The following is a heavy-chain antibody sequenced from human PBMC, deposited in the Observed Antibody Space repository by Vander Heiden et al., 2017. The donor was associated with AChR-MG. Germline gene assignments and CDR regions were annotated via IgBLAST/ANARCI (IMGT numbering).Heavy chain of an antibody. CDR2: ISYSGST. CDR3: ARHTYSGYDLSS. J-gene: IGHJ5*02. Sequence: QLQLQESGPGLLKPSETLSLTCTVSGGSISSSSYYWCWIRQPPGKGLEWIGSISYSGSTYYNPSLKSRVTISVDTAKNQFSLQLRSVTAADTAVFYWARHTYSGYDLSSWGQGTLVTVS. V-gene: IGHV4-39*01. D-gene: IGHD5-12*01. CDR1: GGSISSSSYY.